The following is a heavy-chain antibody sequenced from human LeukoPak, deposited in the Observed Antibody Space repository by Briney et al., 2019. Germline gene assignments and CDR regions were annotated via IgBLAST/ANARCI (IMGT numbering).Heavy chain of an antibody. CDR2: IYYSGST. D-gene: IGHD2-21*01. Sequence: SETLSLTCTVSGGSMSSYYWSWIRQPPGKGLEWIGYIYYSGSTNYNPSLKSRVTISVDTSKNQFSLKLSSVTAADTAVYYCAKDMEDRMVIANGWKHDSEYFQHWGQGTLVTVSS. CDR1: GGSMSSYY. J-gene: IGHJ1*01. CDR3: AKDMEDRMVIANGWKHDSEYFQH. V-gene: IGHV4-59*01.